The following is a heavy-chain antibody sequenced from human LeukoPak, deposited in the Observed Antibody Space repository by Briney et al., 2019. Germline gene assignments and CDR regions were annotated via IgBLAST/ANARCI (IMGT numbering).Heavy chain of an antibody. Sequence: GGSLRLSCAASGFSFSASYMTWVRQAPGKGLECVAYIQPDGSSTYYVDSVKGRFTISRDNAKNSVYLQMNSLRVEDTALYYCSTEPRLLSYWGQGTLVTVSP. J-gene: IGHJ4*02. D-gene: IGHD3-10*01. CDR3: STEPRLLSY. V-gene: IGHV3-7*01. CDR2: IQPDGSST. CDR1: GFSFSASY.